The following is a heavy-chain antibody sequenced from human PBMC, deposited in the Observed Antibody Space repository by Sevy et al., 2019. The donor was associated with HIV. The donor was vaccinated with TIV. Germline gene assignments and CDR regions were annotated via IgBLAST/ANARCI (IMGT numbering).Heavy chain of an antibody. CDR1: GYTFTTYG. CDR2: ISTYNTVR. D-gene: IGHD5-12*01. Sequence: ASVKVSCKASGYTFTTYGISWVRQAPGQGLEWMGWISTYNTVRNSAQKFHDRVTMTIDTSTSTAYMELRSLRSDDTAGYYCARSTQVAGRGNWFDPWGQGTLVTVSS. V-gene: IGHV1-18*01. J-gene: IGHJ5*02. CDR3: ARSTQVAGRGNWFDP.